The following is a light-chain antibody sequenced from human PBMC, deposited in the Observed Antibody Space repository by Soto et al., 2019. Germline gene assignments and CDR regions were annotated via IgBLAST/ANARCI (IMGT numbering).Light chain of an antibody. CDR3: QQYGSSPPYT. V-gene: IGKV3-20*01. CDR1: QSVSSSY. CDR2: GTS. Sequence: EIVLTQSPGTLSLSPGERATLSCRASQSVSSSYLAWYRQNPGQAPRLLMYGTSNRAGGIPDRFSGSGSGTDFTLTISRLEPEDFAVYYCQQYGSSPPYTFGQGTKVEIK. J-gene: IGKJ2*01.